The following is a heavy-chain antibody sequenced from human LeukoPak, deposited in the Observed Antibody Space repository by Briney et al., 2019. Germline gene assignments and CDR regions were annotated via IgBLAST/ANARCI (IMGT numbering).Heavy chain of an antibody. Sequence: GGSLRLSCAASGFTFSSYAMSWVRQAPGKGLEWVSAISGSGGSTYYADSVKGRFTISRDNSKNTLYLQMNSLRAEDTPVYYCAKGPRITMIVVVITFDYWGRGTLVTVSS. D-gene: IGHD3-22*01. CDR1: GFTFSSYA. CDR2: ISGSGGST. CDR3: AKGPRITMIVVVITFDY. V-gene: IGHV3-23*01. J-gene: IGHJ4*02.